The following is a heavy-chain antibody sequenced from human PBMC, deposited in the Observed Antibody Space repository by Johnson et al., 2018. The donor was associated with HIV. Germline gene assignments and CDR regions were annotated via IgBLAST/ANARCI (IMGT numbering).Heavy chain of an antibody. J-gene: IGHJ3*01. CDR2: IYSGEST. Sequence: EVQLVESGGGLVQPGGSLRLSCAASGFTFSSYAMSWVRQAPGKGLEWVSVIYSGESTYYADSVKDRFTISRDNSMNTLYLHMNNLRAEDTALYYCARASSYGVFDVWGQGTMVTVSS. CDR1: GFTFSSYA. CDR3: ARASSYGVFDV. V-gene: IGHV3-66*01. D-gene: IGHD2-8*01.